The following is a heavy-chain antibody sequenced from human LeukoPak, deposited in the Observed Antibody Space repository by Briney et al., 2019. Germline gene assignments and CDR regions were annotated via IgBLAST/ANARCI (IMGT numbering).Heavy chain of an antibody. V-gene: IGHV5-51*01. CDR2: IYPGDSDT. D-gene: IGHD2-21*01. J-gene: IGHJ6*02. CDR3: ASHSRAGDHYYYYYGMDV. CDR1: GYSFTTYW. Sequence: GESLKISCKGSGYSFTTYWIAWLRQMPGKGLEWMGIIYPGDSDTRYSAPFQGQVTISADKSISTAYLQWSSLKASDTAMYYCASHSRAGDHYYYYYGMDVWGRGTTVTVSS.